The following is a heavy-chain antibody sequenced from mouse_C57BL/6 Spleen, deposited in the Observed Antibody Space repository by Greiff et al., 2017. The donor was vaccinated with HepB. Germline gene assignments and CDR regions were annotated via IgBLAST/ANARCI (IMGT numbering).Heavy chain of an antibody. CDR1: GFTFSSYT. V-gene: IGHV5-9*01. J-gene: IGHJ4*01. D-gene: IGHD6-1*01. CDR2: ISGGGGNT. Sequence: EVQRVESGGGLVKPGGSLKLSCAASGFTFSSYTMSWVRQTPEKRLEWVATISGGGGNTYYPDSVKGRFTISRDNAKNTLYLQMSSLRSEDTALYYCARHLLNAMDYWGQGTSVTVSS. CDR3: ARHLLNAMDY.